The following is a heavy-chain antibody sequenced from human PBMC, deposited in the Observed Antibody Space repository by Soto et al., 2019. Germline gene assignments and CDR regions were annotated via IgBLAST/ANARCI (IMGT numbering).Heavy chain of an antibody. CDR1: GFTFSSYA. J-gene: IGHJ4*02. Sequence: QVQLVESGGGVVQPGRSLRLSCAASGFTFSSYAMHWVRQAPGKGLEWVAVISYDGSNKYYADSVKGRFTISRDNSKNTLYLQMNSLRAEDTAVYYCARALSSSWYAYLNPFDYWGQGTLVTVSS. CDR3: ARALSSSWYAYLNPFDY. V-gene: IGHV3-30-3*01. D-gene: IGHD6-13*01. CDR2: ISYDGSNK.